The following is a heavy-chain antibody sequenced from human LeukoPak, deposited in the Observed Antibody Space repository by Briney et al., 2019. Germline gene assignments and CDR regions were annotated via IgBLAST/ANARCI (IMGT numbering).Heavy chain of an antibody. V-gene: IGHV1-2*02. CDR3: ARARGAMWAEYYYYGMDV. CDR2: INPNSGGT. J-gene: IGHJ6*02. D-gene: IGHD2-2*01. CDR1: GHTFTGYY. Sequence: ASVKVSCKASGHTFTGYYMHWVRQAPGQGLEWMGWINPNSGGTNYAQKFQGRVTMTRDTSISTAYMELSRLRSDDTAVYYCARARGAMWAEYYYYGMDVWGQGTTVTVSS.